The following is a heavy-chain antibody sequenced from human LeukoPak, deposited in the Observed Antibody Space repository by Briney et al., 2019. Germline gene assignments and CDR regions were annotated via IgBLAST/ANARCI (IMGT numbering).Heavy chain of an antibody. V-gene: IGHV4-34*01. CDR1: GGSFSGYY. J-gene: IGHJ5*02. CDR3: ARDPTYYDTLTGYYTSNWFDP. CDR2: INHSGST. D-gene: IGHD3-9*01. Sequence: SETLSLTCAVYGGSFSGYYWSWIRQPPGKGLEWIGEINHSGSTNYNPSLKSRVTISVDTSKNQFSLKLSSVTAADTAVYYCARDPTYYDTLTGYYTSNWFDPWGQGTLVTVSS.